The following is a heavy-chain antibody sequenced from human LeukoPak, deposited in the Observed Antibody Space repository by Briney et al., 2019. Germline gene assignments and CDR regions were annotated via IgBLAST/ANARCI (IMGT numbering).Heavy chain of an antibody. Sequence: SETLSLTCTVSGGSISSSSYYWGWIRQPPGKGLEWIGSIYYSGSTYYNPSLKSRVTISVDTSKNQFSLKLSSVTAADTAVYYCARHHYYGSGIYYYYMDVWGKGTTVTISS. CDR1: GGSISSSSYY. CDR2: IYYSGST. V-gene: IGHV4-39*01. CDR3: ARHHYYGSGIYYYYMDV. J-gene: IGHJ6*03. D-gene: IGHD3-10*01.